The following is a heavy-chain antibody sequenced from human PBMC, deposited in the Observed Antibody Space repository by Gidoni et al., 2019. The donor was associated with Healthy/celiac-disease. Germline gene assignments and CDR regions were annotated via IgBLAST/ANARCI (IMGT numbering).Heavy chain of an antibody. D-gene: IGHD6-13*01. CDR3: AKDRGHSSSRYSHSIAAVDY. CDR1: GFTFRSYA. V-gene: IGHV3-23*01. CDR2: ISGSGGST. Sequence: EVQLLESGGGLVQPGGSLSLSFAASGFTFRSYALSWVRQAPGKGLEWVSAISGSGGSTYYADSVKGRCTISRDNSKNTLYLQMNSRRAEDTAVYYCAKDRGHSSSRYSHSIAAVDYWGQGTLVTVSS. J-gene: IGHJ4*02.